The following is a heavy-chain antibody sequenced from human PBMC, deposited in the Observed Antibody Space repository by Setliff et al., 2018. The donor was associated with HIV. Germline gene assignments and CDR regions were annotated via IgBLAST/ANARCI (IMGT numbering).Heavy chain of an antibody. CDR3: ARGTSAASYWHFDL. CDR2: IYATGST. CDR1: DGSVSNQY. Sequence: ETLSLTCIVSDGSVSNQYWSWIRQTAGKGLEWIGRIYATGSTNYNPSLKSRVTMSVDTSKNQFFLTLSSLTAADTAIYYCARGTSAASYWHFDLWGRGIMVTVSS. D-gene: IGHD3-16*01. J-gene: IGHJ2*01. V-gene: IGHV4-4*07.